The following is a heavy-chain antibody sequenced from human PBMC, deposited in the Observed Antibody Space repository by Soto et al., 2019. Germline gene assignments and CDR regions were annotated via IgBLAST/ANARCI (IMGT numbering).Heavy chain of an antibody. J-gene: IGHJ6*02. V-gene: IGHV2-70*01. CDR3: ARITVVRGVTPYYYGMDV. D-gene: IGHD3-10*01. CDR1: GFSLSTSGVC. Sequence: SGPTLVNPTQTLTLTCTFSGFSLSTSGVCVSWIRQPPGKALEWLALIDWDDDKYYRTSLKTRLTISKDTSKNQVVLTMTNMDPVDAATYYCARITVVRGVTPYYYGMDVWGQGTTVTVSS. CDR2: IDWDDDK.